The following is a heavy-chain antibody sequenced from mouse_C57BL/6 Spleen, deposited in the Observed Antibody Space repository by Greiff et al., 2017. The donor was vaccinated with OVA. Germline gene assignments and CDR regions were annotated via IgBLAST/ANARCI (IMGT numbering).Heavy chain of an antibody. Sequence: DVKLQESGGGLVKPGGSLKLSCAASGFTFSDYGMHWVRQAPEKGLEWVAYISSGSSTIYYADTVKGRFTISRDNAKNTLFLQMTSLRSEDTAMYYCATPYYYAMDYWGQGTSVTVSS. CDR1: GFTFSDYG. CDR2: ISSGSSTI. J-gene: IGHJ4*01. CDR3: ATPYYYAMDY. V-gene: IGHV5-17*01.